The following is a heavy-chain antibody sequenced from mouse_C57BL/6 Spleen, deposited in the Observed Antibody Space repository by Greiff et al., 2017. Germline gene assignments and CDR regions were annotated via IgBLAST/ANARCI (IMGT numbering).Heavy chain of an antibody. Sequence: LVESGAELARPGASVKLSCKASGYTFTSYGISWVKQRTGQGLEWIGEIYPRSGNTYYNEKFKGKATLTADKSSSTAYMELRSLTSEDSAVYFCARAYGSSPYYFDYWGQGTTLTVSS. CDR1: GYTFTSYG. J-gene: IGHJ2*01. D-gene: IGHD1-1*01. V-gene: IGHV1-81*01. CDR3: ARAYGSSPYYFDY. CDR2: IYPRSGNT.